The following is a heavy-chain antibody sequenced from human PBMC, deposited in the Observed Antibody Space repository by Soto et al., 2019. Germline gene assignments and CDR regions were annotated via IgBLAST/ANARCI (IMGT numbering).Heavy chain of an antibody. CDR1: GFTFSNFD. D-gene: IGHD2-2*02. Sequence: EVQLVESGGGLVQPGESLRLSCATSGFTFSNFDMHWFPQVPGKGLEWVSAIGAARDPYYLGSVKGRFTISRENAKNSVYLQMNDLRAGDSAVYYCARAYTGRLPRRADYYYAMDVWGQGTTVTVSS. CDR2: IGAARDP. J-gene: IGHJ6*02. V-gene: IGHV3-13*05. CDR3: ARAYTGRLPRRADYYYAMDV.